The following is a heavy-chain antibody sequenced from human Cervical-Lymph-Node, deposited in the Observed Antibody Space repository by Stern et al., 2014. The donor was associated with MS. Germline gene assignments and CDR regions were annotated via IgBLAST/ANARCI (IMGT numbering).Heavy chain of an antibody. CDR2: ISSSSSYI. CDR3: ARATYYYDSSGLDY. D-gene: IGHD3-22*01. J-gene: IGHJ4*02. V-gene: IGHV3-21*01. Sequence: VQLEQSGGGLVKPGGSLRLSCAASGFTFSSYSMNWVRQAPGKGLEWVSSISSSSSYIYYADSVKGRFTISRDNAKNSLYLQMNSLRAEDTAVYYCARATYYYDSSGLDYWGQGTLVTVSS. CDR1: GFTFSSYS.